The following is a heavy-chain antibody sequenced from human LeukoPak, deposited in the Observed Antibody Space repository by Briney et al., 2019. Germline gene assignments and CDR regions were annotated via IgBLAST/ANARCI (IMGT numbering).Heavy chain of an antibody. CDR2: IYPGDSDT. J-gene: IGHJ1*01. D-gene: IGHD3-22*01. CDR1: GYSFTSYW. V-gene: IGHV5-51*01. CDR3: ARANYYDTSGYWGYFQH. Sequence: GESLKISCKGSGYSFTSYWIGWVLQMPGEGLEWMASIYPGDSDTRYSRSFQSQVTISVDKSISTAYLQWSSLEASDTAMYYCARANYYDTSGYWGYFQHWGQGTLVTVSS.